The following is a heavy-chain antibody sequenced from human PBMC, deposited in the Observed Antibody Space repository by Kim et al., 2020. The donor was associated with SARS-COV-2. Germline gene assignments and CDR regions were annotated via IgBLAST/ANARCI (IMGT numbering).Heavy chain of an antibody. D-gene: IGHD1-1*01. V-gene: IGHV3-11*01. J-gene: IGHJ4*01. CDR1: GFTFSDYY. CDR3: ARDLSAGDPGYYFDY. Sequence: GGSLRLSCAASGFTFSDYYMTWIRQAPGKGLEWVSYISSSGSTIHYADSVKGRFTVSRDTAKNSPYLQMNSLRAEDPAVYYCARDLSAGDPGYYFDYWG. CDR2: ISSSGSTI.